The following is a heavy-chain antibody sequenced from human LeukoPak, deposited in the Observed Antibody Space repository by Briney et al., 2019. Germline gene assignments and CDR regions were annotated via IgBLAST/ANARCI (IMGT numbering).Heavy chain of an antibody. CDR2: ISHDGNNK. V-gene: IGHV3-30-3*01. Sequence: PGRSLRLSCAASGFTFSRDAMHWVRQAPGKGLEWVAVISHDGNNKYYADSVKGRFTISRDNSKSTLYLQMNSLRAEDTAVYYCAMRPTQGRIVVVPAAGTDHWGQGTLVTVSS. J-gene: IGHJ4*02. D-gene: IGHD2-2*01. CDR3: AMRPTQGRIVVVPAAGTDH. CDR1: GFTFSRDA.